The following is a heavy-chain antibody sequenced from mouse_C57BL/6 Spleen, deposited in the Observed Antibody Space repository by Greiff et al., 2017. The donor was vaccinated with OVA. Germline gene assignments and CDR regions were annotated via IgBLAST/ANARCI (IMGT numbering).Heavy chain of an antibody. CDR1: GYSFTGYY. CDR3: ARGGSTHYAMDY. J-gene: IGHJ4*01. D-gene: IGHD5-1*01. Sequence: EVQLQQSGPELVKPGASVKISCKASGYSFTGYYMNWVKQSPEKSLEWIGEINPSTGGTTYNQKFKAKATLTVDKSSSTAYMQLKSLTSEDSAVYYCARGGSTHYAMDYWGQGTSVTVSS. V-gene: IGHV1-42*01. CDR2: INPSTGGT.